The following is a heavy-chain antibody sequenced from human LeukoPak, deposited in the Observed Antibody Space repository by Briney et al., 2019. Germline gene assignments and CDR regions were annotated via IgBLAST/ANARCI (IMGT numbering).Heavy chain of an antibody. J-gene: IGHJ4*02. CDR2: IYYSGST. CDR1: GGSISSGGYY. Sequence: SETLSLTCTVSGGSISSGGYYWSWVRQHPGKGLEWIGYIYYSGSTYYNPSLKSRVTISVDTSKNQFSLKLSSVTAADTAVYYCARGGSYGDYEGHDYWGQGTLVTVSS. D-gene: IGHD4-17*01. CDR3: ARGGSYGDYEGHDY. V-gene: IGHV4-31*03.